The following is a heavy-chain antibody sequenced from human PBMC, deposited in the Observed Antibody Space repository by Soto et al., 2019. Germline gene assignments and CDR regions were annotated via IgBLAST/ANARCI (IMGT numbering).Heavy chain of an antibody. D-gene: IGHD3-22*01. J-gene: IGHJ4*02. V-gene: IGHV3-23*01. CDR1: GFPFSSYP. CDR2: ISGSGGST. CDR3: AKDFDPLLRVLDD. Sequence: GGSLGLSCAASGFPFSSYPMSWAGQAQGRGLEWVYAISGSGGSTYYAASVKGRFTISRDNSKNTLYLQMNSLRAEDTAVYYCAKDFDPLLRVLDDWGQGNLVTVAS.